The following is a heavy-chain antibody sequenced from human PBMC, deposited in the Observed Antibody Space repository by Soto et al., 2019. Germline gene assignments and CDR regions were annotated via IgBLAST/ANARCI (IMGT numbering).Heavy chain of an antibody. J-gene: IGHJ4*02. CDR1: GDSINSRGYY. Sequence: QLQLQESGPGLVKPSETLSLTCTVSGDSINSRGYYWAWIRQPPGKGLEWIGSMYYGGGIDYNPSLKSRVTISVDTSRIHFSLKLISVTAADTAVYYCARQPYDTSDYFDYWGQGTLVTVSS. CDR3: ARQPYDTSDYFDY. V-gene: IGHV4-39*01. CDR2: MYYGGGI. D-gene: IGHD3-22*01.